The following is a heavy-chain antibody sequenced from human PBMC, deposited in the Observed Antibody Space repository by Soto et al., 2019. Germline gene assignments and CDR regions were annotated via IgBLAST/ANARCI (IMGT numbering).Heavy chain of an antibody. CDR3: ASFASIAAAGTRAFDI. V-gene: IGHV1-69*13. D-gene: IGHD6-13*01. CDR2: IIPIFGTA. Sequence: ASVKVSCKASGGTFSSYAISWVRQAPGQGLEWMGGIIPIFGTANYAQKFQGRVTITADESTSTAYMELSSLRSEDTAVYYCASFASIAAAGTRAFDIWGQGTIVTVSS. J-gene: IGHJ3*02. CDR1: GGTFSSYA.